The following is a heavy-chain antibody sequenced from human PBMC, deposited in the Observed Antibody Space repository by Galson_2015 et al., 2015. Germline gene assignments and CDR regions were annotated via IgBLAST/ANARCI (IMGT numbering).Heavy chain of an antibody. CDR1: GFTFSSYR. J-gene: IGHJ4*02. CDR3: AGNVDDYGGPQDY. V-gene: IGHV3-21*01. D-gene: IGHD4-23*01. Sequence: SLRLSCAASGFTFSSYRMNWVRQAPGKGLEWVSSISSSSSYIYYADSVKGRFTISRDNAKNSLYLQMNSLRAEDTAVYYCAGNVDDYGGPQDYWCQGTLVTVSS. CDR2: ISSSSSYI.